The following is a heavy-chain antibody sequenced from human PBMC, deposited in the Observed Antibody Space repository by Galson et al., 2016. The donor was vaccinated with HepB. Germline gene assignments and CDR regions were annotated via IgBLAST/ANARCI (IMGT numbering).Heavy chain of an antibody. J-gene: IGHJ6*02. D-gene: IGHD2-2*01. CDR2: MSGSGGNT. V-gene: IGHV3-23*01. CDR3: AKDRDGLPVATPNRATYALDV. CDR1: GFTFSDYP. Sequence: SLRLSCAASGFTFSDYPMSWVRQAPGKGLEWVSAMSGSGGNTYYVGSVRGRFTISRDNSKNTLYLQMNSLRGEDTAVYYCAKDRDGLPVATPNRATYALDVWGQGTTVTVSS.